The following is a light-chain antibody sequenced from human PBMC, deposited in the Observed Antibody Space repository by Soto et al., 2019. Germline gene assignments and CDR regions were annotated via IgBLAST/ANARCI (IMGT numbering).Light chain of an antibody. V-gene: IGKV1-8*01. CDR2: AAS. CDR1: QGISSF. J-gene: IGKJ5*01. Sequence: AIQLTQTPSSLSASVGDRVTITCGASQGISSFLAWYQQKPGKAPELLIYAASTLQSGVPSRFSGSGSGTDFTLTISCLQSEDFATYYCQQYYSFPITFGQGTRLEIK. CDR3: QQYYSFPIT.